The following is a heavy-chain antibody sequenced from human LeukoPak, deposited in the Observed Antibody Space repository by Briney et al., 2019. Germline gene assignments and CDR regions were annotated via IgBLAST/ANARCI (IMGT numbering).Heavy chain of an antibody. CDR2: ISYDGSNK. J-gene: IGHJ4*02. D-gene: IGHD3-22*01. CDR3: ARDPRYYYDSSPYYFDY. Sequence: GGSLRLSCAASGFTVSSYSMNWVRQAPGKGLEWVAVISYDGSNKYYADSVKGRFTISRDNSKNTLYLQMNSLRAEDTAVYYCARDPRYYYDSSPYYFDYWGQGTLVTVSS. CDR1: GFTVSSYS. V-gene: IGHV3-30*03.